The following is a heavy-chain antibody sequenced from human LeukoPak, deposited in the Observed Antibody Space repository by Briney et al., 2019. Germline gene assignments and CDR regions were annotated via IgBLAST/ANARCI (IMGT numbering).Heavy chain of an antibody. J-gene: IGHJ4*02. V-gene: IGHV3-48*03. Sequence: GGSLRLSCAASVHPFSSHEMTWVRQARGEGLEWVSYISSSGSTIYYADSVKGRFTISRDNAKNSLYLQMNSLRAEDTAVYYCAGEVAGIAVFDYWGQGTLVTVSS. CDR3: AGEVAGIAVFDY. CDR1: VHPFSSHE. D-gene: IGHD6-19*01. CDR2: ISSSGSTI.